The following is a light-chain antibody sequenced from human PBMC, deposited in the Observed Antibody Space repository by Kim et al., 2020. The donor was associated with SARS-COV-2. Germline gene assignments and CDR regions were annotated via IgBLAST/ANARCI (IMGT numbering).Light chain of an antibody. CDR3: TSYTSSTKYV. V-gene: IGLV2-14*04. Sequence: GQSITISCTGTSSDVGGYEFVSWYQQHPGKAPKLIIYDVIERPSGVSNRFSGSKSGNTASLAISGLQPEDDADYYCTSYTSSTKYVFGSGTKVTVL. J-gene: IGLJ1*01. CDR2: DVI. CDR1: SSDVGGYEF.